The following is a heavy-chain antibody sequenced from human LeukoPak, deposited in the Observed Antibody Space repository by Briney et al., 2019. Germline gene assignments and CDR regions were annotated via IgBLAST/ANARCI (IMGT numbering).Heavy chain of an antibody. Sequence: TGGSLRLSCAASGFTFSSYWMSWVRQAPGKGLEWVANIKQDGSEKYFVDSVKGRFTISRDNAKDSLYLQMNSLRAEDTAVYCCARGREYSSGLLAYWGQGTLVTVSS. D-gene: IGHD6-19*01. CDR1: GFTFSSYW. CDR3: ARGREYSSGLLAY. V-gene: IGHV3-7*01. J-gene: IGHJ4*02. CDR2: IKQDGSEK.